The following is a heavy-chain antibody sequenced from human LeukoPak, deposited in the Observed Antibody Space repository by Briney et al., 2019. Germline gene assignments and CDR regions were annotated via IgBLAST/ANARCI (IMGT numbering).Heavy chain of an antibody. CDR3: ARHFSGFDH. CDR1: GGSISPFY. CDR2: ICYSGST. J-gene: IGHJ4*02. Sequence: SETLSLTCTVSGGSISPFYWSWIRQSPDKGLVWIGNICYSGSTNYSPSFKSRVTISLDTSKKQYSLHLSSVTAADTAIYYCARHFSGFDHWGQGAQVTVSS. V-gene: IGHV4-59*08. D-gene: IGHD2-8*02.